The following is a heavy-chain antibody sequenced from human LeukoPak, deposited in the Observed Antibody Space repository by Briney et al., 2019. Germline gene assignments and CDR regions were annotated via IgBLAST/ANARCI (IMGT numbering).Heavy chain of an antibody. V-gene: IGHV1-69*06. CDR1: GGTFSSYA. J-gene: IGHJ6*03. D-gene: IGHD3-22*01. CDR3: ASNTFGGQTYYYDSSGYWPYYYYMDV. CDR2: IIPIFGTA. Sequence: SVKVSCKASGGTFSSYAISWVRQAPGQGLEWMGGIIPIFGTANYAQKFQGRVTITADKSTSTAYMELSSLRSEDTAVYYCASNTFGGQTYYYDSSGYWPYYYYMDVWGKGTTVTVSS.